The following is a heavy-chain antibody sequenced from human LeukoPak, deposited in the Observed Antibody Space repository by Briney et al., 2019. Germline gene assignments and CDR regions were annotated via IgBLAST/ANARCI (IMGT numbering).Heavy chain of an antibody. V-gene: IGHV1-2*02. CDR1: GYTFTGYY. D-gene: IGHD3-22*01. CDR3: ARDYYDSSGYYFDY. J-gene: IGHJ4*02. CDR2: INPNSGGT. Sequence: ASVKVSCKASGYTFTGYYMHWVRQAPGQGLEWMGWINPNSGGTNYAQKFQGRVTMTRDTSISTAYMELSRLRSDDTAVYYCARDYYDSSGYYFDYWGQGTLVTVSS.